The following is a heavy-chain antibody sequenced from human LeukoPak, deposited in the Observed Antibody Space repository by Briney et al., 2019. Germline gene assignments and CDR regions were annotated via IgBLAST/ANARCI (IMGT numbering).Heavy chain of an antibody. V-gene: IGHV4-61*02. J-gene: IGHJ4*02. CDR3: ARGKSGRGGGYYESPFDY. D-gene: IGHD2-15*01. Sequence: SETLSLTCTVSGGSISSSSYYWGWIRQPAGQGLEWIGRIYLRGSTNYSPSLKRRVTMSADTSKNQFSLKLTSVTAADTAIYYCARGKSGRGGGYYESPFDYWGQGILVTVSS. CDR1: GGSISSSSYY. CDR2: IYLRGST.